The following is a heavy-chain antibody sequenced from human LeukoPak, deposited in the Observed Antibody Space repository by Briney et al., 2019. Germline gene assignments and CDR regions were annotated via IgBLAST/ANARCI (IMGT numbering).Heavy chain of an antibody. J-gene: IGHJ4*02. D-gene: IGHD5-18*01. CDR2: ISGYNGNT. V-gene: IGHV1-18*04. CDR3: ARAPRGYSYGYLDF. Sequence: ASVKVSCKASGYTFTSYGISWVRQDPGQGLEWMGWISGYNGNTNYAQKVQGRVNMTTDISTSTAYMELRSLRSDDTAVYYCARAPRGYSYGYLDFWGQGSLVTVSS. CDR1: GYTFTSYG.